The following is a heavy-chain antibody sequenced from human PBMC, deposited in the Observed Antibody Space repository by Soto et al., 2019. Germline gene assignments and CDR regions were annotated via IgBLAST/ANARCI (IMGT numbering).Heavy chain of an antibody. V-gene: IGHV1-46*01. CDR1: GYTFTSYY. CDR3: AREKFLGDDFWSGWVPVKANYYYYGMDV. D-gene: IGHD3-3*01. Sequence: ASVKVSCKASGYTFTSYYMHWVRQAPGQGLEWMGIINPSGGSTSYAQKFQGRVTMTRDTSTSTVYMELSSLRSEDTAVYYCAREKFLGDDFWSGWVPVKANYYYYGMDVWGRG. J-gene: IGHJ6*02. CDR2: INPSGGST.